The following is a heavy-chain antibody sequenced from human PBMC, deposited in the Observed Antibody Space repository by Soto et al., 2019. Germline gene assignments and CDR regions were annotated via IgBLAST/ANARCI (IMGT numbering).Heavy chain of an antibody. CDR2: VSQSGNT. V-gene: IGHV4-34*02. CDR3: ARAKFDSTGWNQFDI. Sequence: QVHLAQRGAGLLKPSETLSLTCTVSGGSFTGHFWSWVRQPPGTGLEWIGEVSQSGNTKYYPFLRSRVTLSVDSSKNQISLARTSVTAADTAVYYCARAKFDSTGWNQFDIWGQRTLVTVSS. CDR1: GGSFTGHF. J-gene: IGHJ4*02. D-gene: IGHD6-19*01.